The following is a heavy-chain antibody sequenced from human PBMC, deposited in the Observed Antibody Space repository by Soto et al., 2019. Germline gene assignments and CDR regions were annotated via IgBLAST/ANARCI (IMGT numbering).Heavy chain of an antibody. Sequence: SETLSLTCAVSGGSISSDNWWSWVRQPPGKGLEWIGEIYHSGSINYNPSLKSRVTISVDTSKNQFSLKLSSVTAADTAVYYCARSRFLEWLFPQGREFYYYYYYMDVWGKGTTVTVSS. J-gene: IGHJ6*03. CDR2: IYHSGSI. CDR3: ARSRFLEWLFPQGREFYYYYYYMDV. V-gene: IGHV4-4*02. D-gene: IGHD3-3*01. CDR1: GGSISSDNW.